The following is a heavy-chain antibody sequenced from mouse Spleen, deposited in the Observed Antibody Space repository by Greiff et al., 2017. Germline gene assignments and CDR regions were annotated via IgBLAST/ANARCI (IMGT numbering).Heavy chain of an antibody. CDR2: IYPGNSDT. V-gene: IGHV1-5*01. J-gene: IGHJ1*01. D-gene: IGHD2-14*01. Sequence: VKLQESGTVLARPGASVKMSCKASGYSFTSYWMHWVKQRPGQGLEWIGAIYPGNSDTSYNQKFKGKAKLTAVTSASTAYMELSSLTNEDSAVYHCTIYYRSTDFDVWGAGTTVTVSS. CDR1: GYSFTSYW. CDR3: TIYYRSTDFDV.